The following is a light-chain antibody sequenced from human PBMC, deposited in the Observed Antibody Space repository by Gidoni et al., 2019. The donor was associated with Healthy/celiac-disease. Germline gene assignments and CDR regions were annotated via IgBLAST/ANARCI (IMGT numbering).Light chain of an antibody. CDR3: QQYFNTPYT. CDR2: WAS. J-gene: IGKJ2*01. Sequence: DIVMTQSPDSLAVSLGERATINCKSSQSVLYSSNNKNYLVWYQQKPGQPPKLLIYWASPRESGVPDRFSGSGSGTDFTLTITSLQAEDVAVYYCQQYFNTPYTFGQGTKLEI. V-gene: IGKV4-1*01. CDR1: QSVLYSSNNKNY.